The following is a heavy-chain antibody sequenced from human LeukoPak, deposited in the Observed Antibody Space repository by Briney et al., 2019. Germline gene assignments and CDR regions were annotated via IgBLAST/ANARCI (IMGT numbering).Heavy chain of an antibody. CDR1: GFTFSSYS. J-gene: IGHJ4*02. V-gene: IGHV3-21*01. Sequence: GGSLRLSCAASGFTFSSYSMNWVRQAPGKGLEWISSISSSSSYIYYADSVKGRFTISRDNAKNSLYLQMNSLRAEDTAVYYCASNVHGYSYAFFDYWGQGTLVTVST. CDR3: ASNVHGYSYAFFDY. CDR2: ISSSSSYI. D-gene: IGHD3-16*01.